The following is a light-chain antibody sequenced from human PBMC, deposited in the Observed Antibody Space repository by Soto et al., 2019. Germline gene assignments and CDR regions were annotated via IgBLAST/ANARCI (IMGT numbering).Light chain of an antibody. CDR2: DAS. V-gene: IGKV3-11*01. CDR3: QQRSNWPAT. J-gene: IGKJ5*01. CDR1: QSVSSD. Sequence: EIVLTQSPATLSLSPGERATLSCRASQSVSSDLAWYQQKPGQAPRLLIYDASNRATGIPARFSGSGSGTDFTLTISSLEPEDFAVYYCQQRSNWPATFGQGTGLEIK.